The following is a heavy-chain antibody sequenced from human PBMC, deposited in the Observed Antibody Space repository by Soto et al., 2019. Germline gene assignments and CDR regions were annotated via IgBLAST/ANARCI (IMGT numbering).Heavy chain of an antibody. CDR3: ARDRGDGYNNY. D-gene: IGHD3-10*01. V-gene: IGHV1-69*08. CDR1: GGTFSSYT. CDR2: IIPILGIA. Sequence: QVQLVQSGAEVKKPGSSVKVSCKASGGTFSSYTISWVRQAPGQGLEWMGRIIPILGIANYAQNFQGRVTITADKSTSTAYMELSSLRSEDTAVYYCARDRGDGYNNYWGQGTLVTVSS. J-gene: IGHJ4*02.